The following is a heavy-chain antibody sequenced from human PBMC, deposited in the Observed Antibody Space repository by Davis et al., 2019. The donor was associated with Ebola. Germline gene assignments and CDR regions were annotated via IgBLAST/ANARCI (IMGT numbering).Heavy chain of an antibody. V-gene: IGHV4-59*01. Sequence: SETLSLTCTVSGGSISNYYWSWIRQPPGKGLEWIGYIYYSGNTNYNPSLKSRVTISVDTPKNQFSLNLRSVTAADTAVYYCAREGDPHYYMDVWGKGTTVTVSS. CDR2: IYYSGNT. D-gene: IGHD2-21*02. CDR3: AREGDPHYYMDV. J-gene: IGHJ6*03. CDR1: GGSISNYY.